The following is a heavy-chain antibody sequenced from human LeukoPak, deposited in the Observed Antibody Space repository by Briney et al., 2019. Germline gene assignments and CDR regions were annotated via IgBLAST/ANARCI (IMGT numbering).Heavy chain of an antibody. V-gene: IGHV3-21*01. D-gene: IGHD2-15*01. Sequence: PGGSLRLSCAASGFTFSSYGMNWVRRAPGKGLEWVSSISTSSSYIYYADSVRGRFTISRDNAKNSLYLQMNSLRAEDTAVYSCARGADGVSSNSRGWFDPWGQGTLVTVSS. CDR1: GFTFSSYG. J-gene: IGHJ5*02. CDR2: ISTSSSYI. CDR3: ARGADGVSSNSRGWFDP.